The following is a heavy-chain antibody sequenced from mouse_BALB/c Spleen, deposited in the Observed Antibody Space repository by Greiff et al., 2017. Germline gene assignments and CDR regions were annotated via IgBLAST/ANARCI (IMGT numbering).Heavy chain of an antibody. CDR3: ARSHYYGSGYYAMDY. CDR2: ISYDGSN. V-gene: IGHV3-6*02. Sequence: VQLKQSGPGLVKPSQSLSLTCSVTGYSITSGYYWNWIRQFPGNKLEWMGYISYDGSNNYNPSLKNRISITRDTSKNQFFLKLNSVTTEDTATYYCARSHYYGSGYYAMDYWGQGTSVTVSS. J-gene: IGHJ4*01. CDR1: GYSITSGYY. D-gene: IGHD1-1*01.